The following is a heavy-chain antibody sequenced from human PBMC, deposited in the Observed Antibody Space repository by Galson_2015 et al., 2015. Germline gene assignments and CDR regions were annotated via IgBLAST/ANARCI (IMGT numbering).Heavy chain of an antibody. D-gene: IGHD5-12*01. J-gene: IGHJ2*01. CDR1: GFSLSTSGMC. CDR2: IDWDDDK. V-gene: IGHV2-70*01. CDR3: ARMAVATISDWYFDL. Sequence: PALVKPTQTLTLTCTFSGFSLSTSGMCVSWIRQPPGKALEWLALIDWDDDKYYSTSLKTRLTISEDTSKNQVVLTMTNMDPVDTATYYCARMAVATISDWYFDLWGRGTLVTVSS.